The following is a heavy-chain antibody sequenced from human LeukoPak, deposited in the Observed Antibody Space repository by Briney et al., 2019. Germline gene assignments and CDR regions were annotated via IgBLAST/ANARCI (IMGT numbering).Heavy chain of an antibody. CDR2: ISGSDGTT. CDR1: GFTFSTYA. V-gene: IGHV3-23*01. CDR3: VKARQGRVWGSYSHAFHI. Sequence: GGSLRLSCAASGFTFSTYAMSWVRQAPGKGLEWVSVISGSDGTTYYADSVKGRFTISRDNSKNTLFLQMNRLRPEDRAVYYCVKARQGRVWGSYSHAFHIWGQGTMVTVSS. J-gene: IGHJ3*02. D-gene: IGHD3-16*01.